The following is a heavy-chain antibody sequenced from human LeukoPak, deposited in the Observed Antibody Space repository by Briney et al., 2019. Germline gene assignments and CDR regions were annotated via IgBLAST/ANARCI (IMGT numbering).Heavy chain of an antibody. CDR1: GFIFGDYG. Sequence: GGSLRLSCTASGFIFGDYGLSWVRQAPGKGLEWVGFIRSKAYGGTTEYAASVKGRFTISRDDSKSIAYLQMNGLKTEDTAVYYCTRIYGSGSYLCDYWGQGTLVIVSS. V-gene: IGHV3-49*04. D-gene: IGHD3-10*01. CDR2: IRSKAYGGTT. J-gene: IGHJ4*02. CDR3: TRIYGSGSYLCDY.